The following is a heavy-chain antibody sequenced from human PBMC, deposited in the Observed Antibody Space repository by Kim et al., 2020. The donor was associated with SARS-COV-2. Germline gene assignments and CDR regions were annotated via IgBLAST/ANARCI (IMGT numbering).Heavy chain of an antibody. Sequence: GGSLRLSCAASGFTFSSYSMNWVRQAPGKGLEWVSSISSSSSDIYYADSVKGRFTISRDNAKNSLYLQMNSLRAEDTAVYYCARDLGLGYCSSTSCPDLDYWGQGTLVTVSS. CDR2: ISSSSSDI. J-gene: IGHJ4*02. CDR1: GFTFSSYS. D-gene: IGHD2-2*01. CDR3: ARDLGLGYCSSTSCPDLDY. V-gene: IGHV3-21*01.